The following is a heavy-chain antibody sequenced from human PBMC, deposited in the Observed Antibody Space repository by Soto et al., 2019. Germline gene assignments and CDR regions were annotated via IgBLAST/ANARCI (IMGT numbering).Heavy chain of an antibody. CDR1: GGTFSSYT. CDR3: ARDTPLNSSSWSPNYYYYYMDV. J-gene: IGHJ6*03. Sequence: GASVKVSCKASGGTFSSYTISWVRQAPGQGLEWMGRIIPILGIANYAQKFQGGVTITADKSTSTAYMELSSLRSEDTAVYYCARDTPLNSSSWSPNYYYYYMDVWGKGTTVTVS. D-gene: IGHD6-13*01. V-gene: IGHV1-69*04. CDR2: IIPILGIA.